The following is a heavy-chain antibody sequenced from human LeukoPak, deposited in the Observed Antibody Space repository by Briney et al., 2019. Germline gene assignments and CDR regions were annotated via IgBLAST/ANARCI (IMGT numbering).Heavy chain of an antibody. CDR3: ARDLISGPATHDS. V-gene: IGHV3-23*01. D-gene: IGHD2-15*01. CDR1: GFTFSNYA. J-gene: IGHJ4*02. Sequence: SGGSLRLSCAASGFTFSNYAMNWVRQAPGKGLEWVSATSGTGGSTYFADSVKGRFTVSRDNSKNTLSLQMNSLRVEDTAVYYCARDLISGPATHDSWGQGALVTVSS. CDR2: TSGTGGST.